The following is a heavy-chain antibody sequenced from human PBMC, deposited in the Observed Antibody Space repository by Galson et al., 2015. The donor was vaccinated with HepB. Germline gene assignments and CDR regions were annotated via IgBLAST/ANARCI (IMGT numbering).Heavy chain of an antibody. D-gene: IGHD3-16*01. CDR3: ARDTVRGLYEGYFDY. CDR2: ISYDGSNK. J-gene: IGHJ4*02. V-gene: IGHV3-30*04. Sequence: SLRLSCAASGFTFSSYAMHWVRQAPGKGLEWVAVISYDGSNKYYADSVKGRFTISRDNSKNTLYLQMNSLRAEDTAVYYCARDTVRGLYEGYFDYWGQGTLVTVSS. CDR1: GFTFSSYA.